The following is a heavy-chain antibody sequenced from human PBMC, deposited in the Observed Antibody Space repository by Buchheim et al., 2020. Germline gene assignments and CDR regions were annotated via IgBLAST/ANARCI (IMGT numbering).Heavy chain of an antibody. CDR1: GGSISSSNHY. CDR2: IYYSGST. J-gene: IGHJ4*02. V-gene: IGHV4-39*01. CDR3: ARLSGSLIEY. Sequence: QLQLQESGPGLVKPSEPLSLTCTVPGGSISSSNHYWGWIRQPPGKRLEWIGSIYYSGSTYYNPSLKSRVTISVDTSTHQFSLELSSVTAADTSVYYCARLSGSLIEYWGQGTL. D-gene: IGHD3-10*01.